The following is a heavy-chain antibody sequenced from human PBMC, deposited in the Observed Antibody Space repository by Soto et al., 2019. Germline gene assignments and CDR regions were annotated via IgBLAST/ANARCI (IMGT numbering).Heavy chain of an antibody. D-gene: IGHD3-3*01. CDR2: SFYRGST. J-gene: IGHJ4*02. V-gene: IGHV4-39*01. Sequence: QLQLQESGPGLVKPSETLSLTCTVSGGSISSRSHYWGWIRQSPGKHLEWIGSSFYRGSTHYNPSPEPLVTHSVDTSEYLAALKLYSVTAADTAVYYYATADVFGVVTPFFEYWGQGILVTVSS. CDR3: ATADVFGVVTPFFEY. CDR1: GGSISSRSHY.